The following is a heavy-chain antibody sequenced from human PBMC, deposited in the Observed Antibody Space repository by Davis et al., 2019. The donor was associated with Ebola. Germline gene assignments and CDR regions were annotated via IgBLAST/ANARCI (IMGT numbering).Heavy chain of an antibody. Sequence: PSETLSLTCTVSGGSISSSSYYWGWIRQPPGMGLEWIGSIFFSGSTYYNPSLKSRVTISVDTSKNQFSLKLNSVTATDTAVYYCARRWLQSSGEFDYWGQGTLVTVSS. V-gene: IGHV4-39*01. D-gene: IGHD5-24*01. CDR2: IFFSGST. CDR1: GGSISSSSYY. J-gene: IGHJ4*02. CDR3: ARRWLQSSGEFDY.